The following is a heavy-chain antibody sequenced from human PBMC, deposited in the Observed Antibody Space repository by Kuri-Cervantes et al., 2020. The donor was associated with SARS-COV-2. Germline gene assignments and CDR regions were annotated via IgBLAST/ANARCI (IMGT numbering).Heavy chain of an antibody. Sequence: GGSLRLSFAASGFTFSSYGMHWVRQAPGKGLEWVAVISYDGSNKYYADSVKGRFTISRDNSKNTLYLQMNSLRAEDTAVYYCAREVGFGGYEPGERAKSHFDYWGQGTLVTVSS. CDR2: ISYDGSNK. D-gene: IGHD3-10*01. CDR3: AREVGFGGYEPGERAKSHFDY. CDR1: GFTFSSYG. V-gene: IGHV3-30*03. J-gene: IGHJ4*02.